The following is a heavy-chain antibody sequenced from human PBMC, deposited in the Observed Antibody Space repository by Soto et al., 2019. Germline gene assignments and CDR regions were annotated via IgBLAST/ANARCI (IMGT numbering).Heavy chain of an antibody. Sequence: SETLSLTCTVSGGSISSGGYYLSWIRQPPGKGLEWIGEINHSGSTNYNPSLKSRVTISVDTSKNQFSLKLSSVTAADTAVYFCARAYYNSGWYWAFHIWGQGTMVTVSS. D-gene: IGHD6-19*01. CDR1: GGSISSGGYY. CDR3: ARAYYNSGWYWAFHI. CDR2: INHSGST. J-gene: IGHJ3*02. V-gene: IGHV4-39*07.